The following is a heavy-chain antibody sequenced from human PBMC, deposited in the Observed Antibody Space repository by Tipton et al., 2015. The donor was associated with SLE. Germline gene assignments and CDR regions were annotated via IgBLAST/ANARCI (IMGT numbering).Heavy chain of an antibody. CDR1: GFTFRSYG. D-gene: IGHD2-21*01. CDR2: ISSSSTYI. CDR3: AKRESSDLTDF. J-gene: IGHJ4*02. V-gene: IGHV3-21*04. Sequence: SLRLSCAASGFTFRSYGMSWVRQAPGKGLEWVSSISSSSTYIYYADSVKGRFTISRDNAKNSLYLQMNSLRAEDTAVYYCAKRESSDLTDFWGQGTLVTVSS.